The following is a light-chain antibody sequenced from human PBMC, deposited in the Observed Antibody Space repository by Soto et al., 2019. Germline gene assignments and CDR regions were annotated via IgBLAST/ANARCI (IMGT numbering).Light chain of an antibody. Sequence: DIQMTQSPSAMSASVGDRVTITCRASQGISNYLDWFQQKPGKAPKLLIYDAYSLESGVPSRFSGRRSGTEFTLTIAGLQPEDFATYYCQQYESYSPLTFGGGTKVDIK. J-gene: IGKJ4*01. CDR3: QQYESYSPLT. CDR2: DAY. V-gene: IGKV1-16*01. CDR1: QGISNY.